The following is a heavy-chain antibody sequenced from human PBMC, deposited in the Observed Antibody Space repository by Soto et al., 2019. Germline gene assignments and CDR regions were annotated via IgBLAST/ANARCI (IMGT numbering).Heavy chain of an antibody. Sequence: SETLSLTCTVSGGSISSGGYYWSWIRQHPGKGLEWIGYIYYGGSTYYNPSLKSRVTISVDTSKNQFSLKLSSVTAADTAVYYCARDLRFLEWLSWFDPWGQGTLVTVSS. CDR1: GGSISSGGYY. CDR3: ARDLRFLEWLSWFDP. J-gene: IGHJ5*02. D-gene: IGHD3-3*01. V-gene: IGHV4-31*03. CDR2: IYYGGST.